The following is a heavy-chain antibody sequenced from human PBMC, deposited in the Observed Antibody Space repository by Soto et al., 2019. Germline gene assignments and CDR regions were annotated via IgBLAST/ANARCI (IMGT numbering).Heavy chain of an antibody. J-gene: IGHJ4*02. V-gene: IGHV3-30*03. CDR2: ISYDGSHK. CDR3: ATSASSDH. Sequence: VQLVESGGGVVQPGRSLRLSCVASGFLFDTYGMHWVRQTPGKGLEWVAIISYDGSHKEYADSVTGRFAISRDNSENTLYLQMNNLGVEDTALYYCATSASSDHWGQGTQVTVSS. CDR1: GFLFDTYG. D-gene: IGHD1-26*01.